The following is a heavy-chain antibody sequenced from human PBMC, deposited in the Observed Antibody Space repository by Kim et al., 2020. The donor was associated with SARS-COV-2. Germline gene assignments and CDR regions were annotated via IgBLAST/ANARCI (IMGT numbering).Heavy chain of an antibody. V-gene: IGHV3-21*01. D-gene: IGHD6-6*01. Sequence: YEGSVEGRFNISRDNAKNSLYLQMNSLRAEDTAVYYCAREGGYSSSGVDYWGQGTLVTVSS. J-gene: IGHJ4*02. CDR3: AREGGYSSSGVDY.